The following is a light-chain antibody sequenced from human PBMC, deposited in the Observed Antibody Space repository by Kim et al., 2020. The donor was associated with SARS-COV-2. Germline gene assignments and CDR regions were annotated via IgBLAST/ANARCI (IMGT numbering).Light chain of an antibody. CDR1: QSISSY. J-gene: IGKJ1*01. CDR3: QQTFSTFWT. V-gene: IGKV1-39*01. CDR2: AAS. Sequence: DIQMTQSPSSLSASVGDRVTITCRASQSISSYLNWFHQKPGKAPKLLIYAASSLQSGVPSRFSGSGSGTDFTLTISSLQPEDFATYYCQQTFSTFWTFGQGTKVDIK.